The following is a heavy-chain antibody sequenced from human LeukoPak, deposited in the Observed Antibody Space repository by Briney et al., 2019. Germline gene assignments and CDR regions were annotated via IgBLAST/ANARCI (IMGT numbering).Heavy chain of an antibody. D-gene: IGHD5-18*01. CDR2: ISTSSSYI. CDR1: GFTFNRNS. Sequence: GGSLRLSCVASGFTFNRNSMNWVRRAPGKGLEWVSSISTSSSYIYYTDSVKGRFTISRDNAKNSLYLQMNSLRAEDTAVYYCATDTAMDSPLRWGQGTLVTVSS. CDR3: ATDTAMDSPLR. J-gene: IGHJ4*02. V-gene: IGHV3-21*01.